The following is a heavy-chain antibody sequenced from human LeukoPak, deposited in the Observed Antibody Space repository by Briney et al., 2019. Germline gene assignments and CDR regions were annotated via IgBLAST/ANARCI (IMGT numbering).Heavy chain of an antibody. V-gene: IGHV3-48*03. Sequence: PGGSLRLSCVASGFTFSNYDMNWVRQAPGKGLEWVSYISGSGSTVYYADSVKGRFTMSRDNAKNSLYLQMDSLRAEDTALYYCARKGEYWGQGTLVTVSS. J-gene: IGHJ4*02. CDR1: GFTFSNYD. D-gene: IGHD3-16*01. CDR3: ARKGEY. CDR2: ISGSGSTV.